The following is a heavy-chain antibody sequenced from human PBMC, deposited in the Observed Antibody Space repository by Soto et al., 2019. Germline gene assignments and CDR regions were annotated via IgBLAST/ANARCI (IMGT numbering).Heavy chain of an antibody. V-gene: IGHV4-4*02. D-gene: IGHD2-21*02. CDR3: AREIVTAGGNNYFDP. CDR2: VYHTGDT. J-gene: IGHJ5*02. Sequence: SETLSLTCGVSGGTVASSHWWSWVRHSPGRGLEWIGNVYHTGDTNFNPSLQSRVTFSVDKSNNQFSLRLTSVTAADTAVYFCAREIVTAGGNNYFDPWGPGTLVTVSS. CDR1: GGTVASSHW.